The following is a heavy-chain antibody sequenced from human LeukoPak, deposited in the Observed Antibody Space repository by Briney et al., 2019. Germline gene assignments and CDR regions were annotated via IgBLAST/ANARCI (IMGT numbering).Heavy chain of an antibody. Sequence: GESLKISCKGSGYSFTSYWIGWVRQMPGKGLEWMGIIYPGDSDTRYSPSFQGQVTISADKSISTAYLQWSSLKASDTAMYYCARHREYYYDSGGYSYAFDIWGQGTMVTVSS. CDR3: ARHREYYYDSGGYSYAFDI. V-gene: IGHV5-51*01. CDR2: IYPGDSDT. D-gene: IGHD3-22*01. J-gene: IGHJ3*02. CDR1: GYSFTSYW.